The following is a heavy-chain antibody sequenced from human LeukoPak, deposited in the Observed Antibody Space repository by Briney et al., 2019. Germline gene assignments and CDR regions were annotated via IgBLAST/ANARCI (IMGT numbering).Heavy chain of an antibody. Sequence: GASVKVSCKASGYTFTSYDINWVRQATGQGLEWMGWIIPIFGTANYAQKFQGRVTITTDESTSTAYMELSSLRSEGTAVYYCARGNSSSWYENDAFDIWGQGTMVTVSS. CDR3: ARGNSSSWYENDAFDI. D-gene: IGHD6-13*01. CDR2: IIPIFGTA. CDR1: GYTFTSYD. J-gene: IGHJ3*02. V-gene: IGHV1-69*05.